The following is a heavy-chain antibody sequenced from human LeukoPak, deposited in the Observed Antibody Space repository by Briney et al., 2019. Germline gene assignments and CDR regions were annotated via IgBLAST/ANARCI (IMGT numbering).Heavy chain of an antibody. CDR2: IHYSGST. CDR1: GGSISSYY. CDR3: ARASDYGDYVQYYFDY. J-gene: IGHJ4*02. D-gene: IGHD4-17*01. V-gene: IGHV4-59*01. Sequence: SETLSLTCTVSGGSISSYYWSWIRQPPGKGLEWIGYIHYSGSTNYNPSLKSRVTISVDTSKNRFSLKLSSVTAADTAVYYCARASDYGDYVQYYFDYWGQGTLVTVSS.